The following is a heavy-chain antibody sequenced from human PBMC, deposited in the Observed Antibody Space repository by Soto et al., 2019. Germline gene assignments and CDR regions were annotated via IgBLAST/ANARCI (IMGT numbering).Heavy chain of an antibody. J-gene: IGHJ4*02. V-gene: IGHV3-7*01. CDR2: IKQDGSAK. D-gene: IGHD6-19*01. CDR3: ASWLKTSGWYVLLEGSFDY. Sequence: APGKGLEWVANIKQDGSAKYYVDSMKGRFTISRDNAKNSLYLQMNSLRAEDTAVYYCASWLKTSGWYVLLEGSFDYWGQGTLVTVSS.